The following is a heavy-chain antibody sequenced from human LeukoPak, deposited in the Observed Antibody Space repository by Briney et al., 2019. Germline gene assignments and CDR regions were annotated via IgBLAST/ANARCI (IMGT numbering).Heavy chain of an antibody. D-gene: IGHD5-24*01. CDR2: IRYDGSNK. CDR3: ARVIGLQNYFDY. J-gene: IGHJ4*02. CDR1: GFTFSSYG. V-gene: IGHV3-30*02. Sequence: PGGSLRLSCAASGFTFSSYGMRWVRRAPGKGLEWVAFIRYDGSNKYCADSVKGRFTISRDNSKNTLYLQMNSLRAEDTAVYYCARVIGLQNYFDYWGQGTLVTVSS.